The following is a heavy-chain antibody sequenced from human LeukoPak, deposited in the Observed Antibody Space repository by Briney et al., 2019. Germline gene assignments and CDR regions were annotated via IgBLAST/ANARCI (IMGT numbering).Heavy chain of an antibody. CDR2: IYYGGTT. D-gene: IGHD6-19*01. J-gene: IGHJ5*02. Sequence: SETLSLTCSVSGGSVSSYYWGWIRQPPGKGLEWIGYIYYGGTTYYNPSLQSRVTISVDTSSNHVSLRLTSVTATDTAVYFCARRGSSGHYGGWFDPWGPGTLVTVSS. CDR1: GGSVSSYY. CDR3: ARRGSSGHYGGWFDP. V-gene: IGHV4-59*08.